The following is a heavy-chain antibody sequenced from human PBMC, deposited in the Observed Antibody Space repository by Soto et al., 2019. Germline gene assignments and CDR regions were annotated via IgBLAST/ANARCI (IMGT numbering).Heavy chain of an antibody. D-gene: IGHD4-17*01. CDR1: GGSISSSNC. CDR3: ARDRWTTTVTTDYGMDV. V-gene: IGHV4-4*02. CDR2: IYHSGST. J-gene: IGHJ6*02. Sequence: SETLSLTCAVSGGSISSSNCWSFVRQPPGKGLEWIGEIYHSGSTNYNPSLKSRVTISVDKSKNQFSLKLSSVTAADTAVYYCARDRWTTTVTTDYGMDVWGQGTTVTVSS.